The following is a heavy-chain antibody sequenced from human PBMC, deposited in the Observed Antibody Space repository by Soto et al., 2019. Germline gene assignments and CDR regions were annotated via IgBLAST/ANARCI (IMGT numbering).Heavy chain of an antibody. V-gene: IGHV3-64*01. CDR3: ARGPGYYFDY. CDR1: GFTFSSYA. CDR2: ISSNGGST. Sequence: GGAPRLSRAASGFTFSSYAIHWVRQAPGKGLEYVSAISSNGGSTYYANSVKGRFTISRDNSKNTLYLQMGSLRAEDMAVYYCARGPGYYFDYWGQGTLVTVSS. J-gene: IGHJ4*02.